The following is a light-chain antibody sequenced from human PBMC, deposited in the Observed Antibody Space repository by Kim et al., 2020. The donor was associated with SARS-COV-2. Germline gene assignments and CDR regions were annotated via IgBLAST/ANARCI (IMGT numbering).Light chain of an antibody. J-gene: IGLJ3*02. CDR1: SGYSNYK. CDR3: GADHGSGSNFVHWV. CDR2: VGTGGIVG. V-gene: IGLV9-49*01. Sequence: QPVLTQPPSASASLGASVTLTCTLSSGYSNYKVDWYQQRPGKGPRFVMRVGTGGIVGSKGDGIPDRFSVLGSGLNRYLTIKNIQEEDESDYHCGADHGSGSNFVHWVFGGGTQPTIL.